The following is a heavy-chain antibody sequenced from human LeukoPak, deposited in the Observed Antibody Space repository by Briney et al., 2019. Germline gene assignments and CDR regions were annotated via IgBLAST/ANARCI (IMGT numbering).Heavy chain of an antibody. CDR2: MYHSGST. V-gene: IGHV4-59*01. CDR1: GFSFSSYY. J-gene: IGHJ4*02. CDR3: AVGGERKTTIRREYDY. D-gene: IGHD3-9*01. Sequence: SETLSLTCTVSGFSFSSYYWSWLRQPPGKGLEWIGYMYHSGSTNYNPSLKSRVTISVDTSKKQFSLNLSSVTAADAVVYYCAVGGERKTTIRREYDYWGRGTLVIVSS.